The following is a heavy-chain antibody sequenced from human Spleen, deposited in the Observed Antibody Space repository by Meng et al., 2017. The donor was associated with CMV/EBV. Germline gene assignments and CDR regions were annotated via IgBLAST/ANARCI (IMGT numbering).Heavy chain of an antibody. CDR3: ASSYYYDSSGYYFGGRFRFDP. CDR2: IYYSGST. J-gene: IGHJ5*02. V-gene: IGHV4-39*07. D-gene: IGHD3-22*01. CDR1: SNYY. Sequence: SNYYWGWSSQPPGKGLEWIGSIYYSGSTYYNPSLKSRVTISVDTSKNQFSLKLSSVTAADTAVYYCASSYYYDSSGYYFGGRFRFDPWGQGTLVTVSS.